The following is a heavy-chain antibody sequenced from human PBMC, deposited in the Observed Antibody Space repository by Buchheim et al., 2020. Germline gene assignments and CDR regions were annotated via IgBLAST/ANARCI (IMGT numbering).Heavy chain of an antibody. CDR2: ISSSSSTI. CDR3: ARDFSYYDSSGYLASEYYYYYGMDV. J-gene: IGHJ6*02. Sequence: EVQLVESGGGLVQPGGSLRLSCAASGFTFSSYSMNWVRQAPGKGLEWVSYISSSSSTIYYADSVKGRFTISRDNAKNSLSLQMNSLRAEDTAVYYCARDFSYYDSSGYLASEYYYYYGMDVWGQGTT. V-gene: IGHV3-48*01. CDR1: GFTFSSYS. D-gene: IGHD3-22*01.